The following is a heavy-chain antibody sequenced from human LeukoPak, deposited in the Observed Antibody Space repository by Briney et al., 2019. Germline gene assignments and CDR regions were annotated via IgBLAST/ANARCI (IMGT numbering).Heavy chain of an antibody. CDR3: ARHLTYGYTFGYYYYGMDV. CDR2: IIPIFGTA. D-gene: IGHD5-24*01. Sequence: SVKVSCKASGGTFSSYAISWVRQAPGQGLEWMGGIIPIFGTANYAQKFQGRVTITADESTSTAYMELSSLRSEDTAVYYCARHLTYGYTFGYYYYGMDVWGQGTTVTVSS. CDR1: GGTFSSYA. J-gene: IGHJ6*02. V-gene: IGHV1-69*13.